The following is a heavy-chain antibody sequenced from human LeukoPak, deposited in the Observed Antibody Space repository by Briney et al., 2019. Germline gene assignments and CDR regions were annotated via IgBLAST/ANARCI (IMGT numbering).Heavy chain of an antibody. Sequence: PGGSLRLSCAASGFTFDDYAMHWVRQAPGKGLEWVSLISGDGGSTYYADSVKGRFTISRDNSKNSLYLQMNSLRTEDTALYYCASLSGWYLVYWGQGTLVTVSS. CDR2: ISGDGGST. CDR1: GFTFDDYA. CDR3: ASLSGWYLVY. V-gene: IGHV3-43*02. D-gene: IGHD6-19*01. J-gene: IGHJ4*02.